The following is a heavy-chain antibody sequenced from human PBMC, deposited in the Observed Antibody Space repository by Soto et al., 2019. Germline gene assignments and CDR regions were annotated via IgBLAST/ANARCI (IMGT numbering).Heavy chain of an antibody. CDR2: IKEDGSEA. J-gene: IGHJ4*01. V-gene: IGHV3-7*01. CDR1: GFVFRVYW. Sequence: EVQLVESGGGLVQPGGSLRLSCAASGFVFRVYWMSWVRQAPGKGLEWVANIKEDGSEANYVESVKGRFAVSRDKDTNSLYLQRNSLTPEDTAVYYCARSRRQWFGSTLSYYFDFWGHGTLVTVSS. CDR3: ARSRRQWFGSTLSYYFDF. D-gene: IGHD3-10*01.